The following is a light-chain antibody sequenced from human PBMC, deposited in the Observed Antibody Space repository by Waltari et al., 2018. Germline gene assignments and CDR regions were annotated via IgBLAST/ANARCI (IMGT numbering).Light chain of an antibody. CDR3: CSYAGSTTFLYV. CDR1: SNDLGTYNL. Sequence: QSALTQPASVSGSPGQSIPISCTGSSNDLGTYNLVPWYQQHPGKAPKLMIYEGTARPSGVSNRFSGSKSGNTASLTISGLQAEDEADYYCCSYAGSTTFLYVFGTGTKVTVL. V-gene: IGLV2-23*01. J-gene: IGLJ1*01. CDR2: EGT.